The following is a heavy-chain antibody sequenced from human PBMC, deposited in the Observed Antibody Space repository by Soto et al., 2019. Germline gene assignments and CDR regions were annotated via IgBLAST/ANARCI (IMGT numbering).Heavy chain of an antibody. V-gene: IGHV3-7*03. D-gene: IGHD2-15*01. Sequence: PGGSLRLSCEASVFTFSSYWMTWVRQAPGKGLEWVANIKQDGSEKYYVDAVKGRFTISRDNAKNSLYLQMNSLRAEDTAVYYCASTPDPVVVAATIDYWGQGTLVTVSS. CDR3: ASTPDPVVVAATIDY. J-gene: IGHJ4*02. CDR1: VFTFSSYW. CDR2: IKQDGSEK.